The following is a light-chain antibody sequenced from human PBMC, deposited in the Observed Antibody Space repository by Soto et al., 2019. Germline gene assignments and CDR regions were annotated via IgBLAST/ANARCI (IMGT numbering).Light chain of an antibody. CDR2: RNN. J-gene: IGLJ3*02. Sequence: QSVLTQPPSAYGTPGQRVTISCSGSNSNIGNKYVYWYQQLPGTAPKLLMYRNNHRPSGVPDRFSGSKSGTSAALAISGLRSEDEADYYCAAWDDGVGGPAFGGGTKLTVL. CDR3: AAWDDGVGGPA. V-gene: IGLV1-47*01. CDR1: NSNIGNKY.